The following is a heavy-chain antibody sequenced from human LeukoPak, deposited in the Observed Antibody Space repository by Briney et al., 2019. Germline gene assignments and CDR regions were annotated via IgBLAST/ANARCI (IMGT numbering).Heavy chain of an antibody. Sequence: GASVKVSCKVSGYTLTELSMHWVRQAPGKGLEWMGGFDPEDGETIYAQKFQGRVTMTEDTSTDTAYMELSSLRSEDTAVYYCARGSRIVGATVPDFDYWGQGTLVTVSS. CDR2: FDPEDGET. D-gene: IGHD1-26*01. CDR1: GYTLTELS. V-gene: IGHV1-24*01. J-gene: IGHJ4*02. CDR3: ARGSRIVGATVPDFDY.